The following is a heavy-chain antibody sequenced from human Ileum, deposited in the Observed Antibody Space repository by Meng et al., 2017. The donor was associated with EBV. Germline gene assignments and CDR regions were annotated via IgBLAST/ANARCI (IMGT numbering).Heavy chain of an antibody. Sequence: QVELEALVPGLGKPSGTLFLTCAVSGGYISSSNWWGWVRQPPGKGLEWIGEIYHSGSTNYNPSLKSRVTISVDKSKNQFSLNLSSMTAADTAVYYCARVGQWLPIDYWGQGTLVTVSS. CDR1: GGYISSSNW. J-gene: IGHJ4*02. V-gene: IGHV4-4*02. D-gene: IGHD6-19*01. CDR2: IYHSGST. CDR3: ARVGQWLPIDY.